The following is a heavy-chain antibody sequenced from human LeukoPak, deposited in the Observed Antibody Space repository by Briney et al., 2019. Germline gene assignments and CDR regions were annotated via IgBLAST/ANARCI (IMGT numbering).Heavy chain of an antibody. CDR3: AKDSSSWYFFDY. D-gene: IGHD6-13*01. CDR2: IIGSGVST. J-gene: IGHJ4*02. V-gene: IGHV3-23*01. Sequence: SAIIGSGVSTYYADSVKGRFTISRDNSKNTLYLQMNSLRAEDTAVYYCAKDSSSWYFFDYWGQGTLVTVSS.